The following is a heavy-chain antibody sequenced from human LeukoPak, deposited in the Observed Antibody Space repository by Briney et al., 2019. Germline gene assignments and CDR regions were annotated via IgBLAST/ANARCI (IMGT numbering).Heavy chain of an antibody. D-gene: IGHD2-15*01. CDR3: ARMGDCSGGSCYPH. V-gene: IGHV4-34*01. CDR1: GGSFSGYY. Sequence: SETLSLTCAVYGGSFSGYYWSWIRQPPGKGLEWIGEINHSGSTNYNPSLKSRVTISVDTSKNQFSLKLSSVTAADTAVYYCARMGDCSGGSCYPHWGQGTLVTVSS. J-gene: IGHJ4*02. CDR2: INHSGST.